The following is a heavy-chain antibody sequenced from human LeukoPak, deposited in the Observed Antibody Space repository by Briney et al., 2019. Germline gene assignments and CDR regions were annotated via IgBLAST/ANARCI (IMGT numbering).Heavy chain of an antibody. Sequence: GGSLRLSCAASGFTFSSYWIHWVRQAPGKGLVWVSRINSEGSSTSYADSVKGRFTISRDNAKNTLYLQMNSLRAEDMAVYYCARDYDRYYMDVWGKGTTVTVSS. J-gene: IGHJ6*03. CDR3: ARDYDRYYMDV. D-gene: IGHD3-3*01. V-gene: IGHV3-74*01. CDR1: GFTFSSYW. CDR2: INSEGSST.